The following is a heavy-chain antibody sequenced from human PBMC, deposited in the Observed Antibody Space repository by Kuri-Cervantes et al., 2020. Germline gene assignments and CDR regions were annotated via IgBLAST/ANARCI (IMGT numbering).Heavy chain of an antibody. CDR3: ARDPRIHSSSFGSLFDY. V-gene: IGHV3-9*01. Sequence: SLKISCAASGFTFDDYSMHWVRQAPGKGLEWVSGISWNSGSIGYADSVKGRFTISRDNAKNSLYLQMNTLRAEDTAVYYCARDPRIHSSSFGSLFDYWGQGTLVTVSS. J-gene: IGHJ4*02. D-gene: IGHD6-13*01. CDR2: ISWNSGSI. CDR1: GFTFDDYS.